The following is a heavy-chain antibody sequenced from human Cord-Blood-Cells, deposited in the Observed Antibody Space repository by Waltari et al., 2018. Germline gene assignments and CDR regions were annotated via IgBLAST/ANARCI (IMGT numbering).Heavy chain of an antibody. CDR2: FDPEDGET. CDR1: GYNLTELS. Sequence: QVQLVQSGAEVKKPGASVKVSCQVSGYNLTELSMHWVRQAPGKGLEWMGGFDPEDGETIYAQKFQGRVTMTEDTSTDTAYMELSSLRSDDTAVYYCATGDLAAAGTSPFDYWGQGTLVTVSS. D-gene: IGHD6-13*01. J-gene: IGHJ4*02. V-gene: IGHV1-24*01. CDR3: ATGDLAAAGTSPFDY.